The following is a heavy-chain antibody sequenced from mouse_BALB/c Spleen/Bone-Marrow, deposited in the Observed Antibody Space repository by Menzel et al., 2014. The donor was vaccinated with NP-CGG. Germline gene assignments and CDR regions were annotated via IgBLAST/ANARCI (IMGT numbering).Heavy chain of an antibody. V-gene: IGHV1-69*01. Sequence: QVQLQQSGAELGMPGASVKMSCKASGYTFTDNWMYWVKQRPGQGLEWIGAIDTSDSYTNFNQKFMGKASLTVDASSNTAYMQVSSLTSDDSAVYYCARGGHDFSLDYWGQGTSVTVSS. CDR1: GYTFTDNW. J-gene: IGHJ4*01. CDR2: IDTSDSYT. CDR3: ARGGHDFSLDY. D-gene: IGHD2-4*01.